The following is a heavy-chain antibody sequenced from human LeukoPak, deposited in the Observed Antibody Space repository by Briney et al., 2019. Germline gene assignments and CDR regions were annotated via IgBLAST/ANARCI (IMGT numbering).Heavy chain of an antibody. CDR3: ATRYSSGWYYFDY. CDR2: IIPILGIA. Sequence: SVKVSCKASGGTFSSYTISWVRQAPGQGLEWMGRIIPILGIANYAQKFQGRVTITADKSTSTAYMELSSLRSEDTAMYYCATRYSSGWYYFDYWGQGTLVTVSS. CDR1: GGTFSSYT. V-gene: IGHV1-69*02. D-gene: IGHD6-19*01. J-gene: IGHJ4*02.